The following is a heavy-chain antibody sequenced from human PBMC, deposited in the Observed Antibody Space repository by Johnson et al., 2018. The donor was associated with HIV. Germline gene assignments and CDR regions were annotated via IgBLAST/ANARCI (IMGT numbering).Heavy chain of an antibody. CDR2: ISDSGST. Sequence: VQLVESGGGLVQPGGSLRLSCAASGFTFASSAMSWVRQAPGKGLEWVSAISDSGSTYYADSVKGRFTISRDNAKNSLYLQMNSLRAEDTAVYYCARGFDAFDIWGQGTIVTVSS. J-gene: IGHJ3*02. V-gene: IGHV3-23*04. CDR3: ARGFDAFDI. CDR1: GFTFASSA.